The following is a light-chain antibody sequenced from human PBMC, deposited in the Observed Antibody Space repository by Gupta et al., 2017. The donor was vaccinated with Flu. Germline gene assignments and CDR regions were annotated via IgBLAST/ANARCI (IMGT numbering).Light chain of an antibody. Sequence: QSVLTQPPSASGTPGQRVTISCSGSSSNIGSNYVYWYQQLPGKAPKLLISRNNERPPGVPDRFSGSKSGTSASLAISGLRSEDEADYCCAAWDDSLSGWVFGGGTKLTVL. CDR1: SSNIGSNY. CDR2: RNN. J-gene: IGLJ3*02. V-gene: IGLV1-47*01. CDR3: AAWDDSLSGWV.